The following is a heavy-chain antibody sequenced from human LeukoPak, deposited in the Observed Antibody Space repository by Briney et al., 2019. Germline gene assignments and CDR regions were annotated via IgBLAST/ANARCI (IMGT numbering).Heavy chain of an antibody. CDR3: ARGNYYDSSGYHFDY. V-gene: IGHV1-2*02. CDR1: GYTFTGYY. Sequence: GASVKVSCKASGYTFTGYYMHWVRQAPGQGLEWMGWINPNSGGTNYAQKFQGRVTMTKDSSISTAYMELSSLTSDDTAVYFCARGNYYDSSGYHFDYWGQGTLVTVSS. J-gene: IGHJ4*02. CDR2: INPNSGGT. D-gene: IGHD3-22*01.